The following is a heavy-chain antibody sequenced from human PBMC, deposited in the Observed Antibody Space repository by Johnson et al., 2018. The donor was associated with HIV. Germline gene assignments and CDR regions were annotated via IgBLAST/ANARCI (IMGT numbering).Heavy chain of an antibody. CDR3: ARALKRIAAADDAFDI. CDR1: GFTFSSYS. D-gene: IGHD6-13*01. Sequence: VQVVESGGGLVQPEESLRLSCAASGFTFSSYSMTWVRQAPGKGLEWVSYISSSGSTIYYADSVKGRFTISRDNAKNSLYLQMNSLRAEDTAVYYCARALKRIAAADDAFDIWDQGTMVTVAS. CDR2: ISSSGSTI. V-gene: IGHV3-48*04. J-gene: IGHJ3*02.